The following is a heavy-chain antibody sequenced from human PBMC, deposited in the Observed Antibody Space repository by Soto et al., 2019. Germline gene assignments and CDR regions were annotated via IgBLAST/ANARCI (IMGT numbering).Heavy chain of an antibody. D-gene: IGHD3-22*01. V-gene: IGHV3-23*01. CDR2: ISSSGGST. CDR1: GFTFSSYA. CDR3: AKSGGPYYSDSSGYLPFDY. Sequence: EAQLSESGGGLVQPGGSLRLSCAASGFTFSSYAMSWVRQAPGKGLEWVSAISSSGGSTYYADSVKGRFTISRDNSKNTLYLQMNSLRAGDTAVYYCAKSGGPYYSDSSGYLPFDYWGQGTLVTVSS. J-gene: IGHJ4*02.